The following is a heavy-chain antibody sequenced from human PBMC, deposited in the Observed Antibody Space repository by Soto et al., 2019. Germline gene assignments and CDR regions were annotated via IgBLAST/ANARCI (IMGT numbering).Heavy chain of an antibody. Sequence: GGSLRLSCAASGFTFSNAWMSWVRQAPGKGLEWVGRIKSKTDGGTTDYAAPVKGRFTISRDDSKNTLYLQMNSLKTEDTAVYYCTTDGGVVVAATGDWFDPWGQGTLVTVSS. D-gene: IGHD2-15*01. J-gene: IGHJ5*02. CDR2: IKSKTDGGTT. CDR1: GFTFSNAW. V-gene: IGHV3-15*01. CDR3: TTDGGVVVAATGDWFDP.